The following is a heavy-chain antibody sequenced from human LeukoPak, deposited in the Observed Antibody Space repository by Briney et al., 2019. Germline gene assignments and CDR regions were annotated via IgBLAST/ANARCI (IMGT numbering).Heavy chain of an antibody. J-gene: IGHJ4*02. Sequence: GESLQISCKGSGYSFTSYWIGWVRQMPGKGLEWMGIIYPGDSDTRYSPSFQGQVTISADKSISTAYLQWSSLKASDTAMYYCAKTYYYDSSGTELFDYWGQGTLVTVSS. D-gene: IGHD3-22*01. CDR1: GYSFTSYW. V-gene: IGHV5-51*01. CDR2: IYPGDSDT. CDR3: AKTYYYDSSGTELFDY.